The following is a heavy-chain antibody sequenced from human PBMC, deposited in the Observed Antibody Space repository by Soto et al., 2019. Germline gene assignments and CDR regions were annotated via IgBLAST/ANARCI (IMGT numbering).Heavy chain of an antibody. CDR3: ARGEGENDAFDI. J-gene: IGHJ3*02. CDR1: GASISSYY. D-gene: IGHD3-16*01. V-gene: IGHV4-59*01. CDR2: IYNSGST. Sequence: PSETLSLTCTVSGASISSYYWSWIRQPPGKGLEWIGYIYNSGSTNYNPSLKSRVTISVDTSKNQFSLKLSSVTAADTAVYYCARGEGENDAFDIWGQGTMVTVSS.